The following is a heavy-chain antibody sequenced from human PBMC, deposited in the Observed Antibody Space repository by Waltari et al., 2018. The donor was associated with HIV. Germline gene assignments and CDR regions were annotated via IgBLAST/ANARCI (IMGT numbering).Heavy chain of an antibody. D-gene: IGHD6-19*01. V-gene: IGHV4-39*01. J-gene: IGHJ5*02. CDR3: ARQEPGSGWDEMNWFDP. CDR1: GGFISSISYY. CDR2: IYNSGST. Sequence: QLQLQESGPGLMKPSETLSLTCTVSGGFISSISYYWGWIRQPPGKGLEWIGNIYNSGSTYYNPSLKSRVTISVDTSKNQFSLKLRSVTAADTAVYYCARQEPGSGWDEMNWFDPWGQGTLVTVSS.